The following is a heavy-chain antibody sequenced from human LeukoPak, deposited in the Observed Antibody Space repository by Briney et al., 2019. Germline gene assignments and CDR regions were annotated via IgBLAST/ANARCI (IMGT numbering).Heavy chain of an antibody. J-gene: IGHJ4*02. CDR2: IYYSGST. CDR1: GGSISSYY. D-gene: IGHD4-11*01. CDR3: ARLSDYSNYIDY. Sequence: SETLSLTCTVSGGSISSYYWSWIRQPPGKGLEWIGYIYYSGSTNYNPSLKSRVTISVDTSKNQLSLKLSSVTAADTAVYYCARLSDYSNYIDYWGQGTLVTVSS. V-gene: IGHV4-59*08.